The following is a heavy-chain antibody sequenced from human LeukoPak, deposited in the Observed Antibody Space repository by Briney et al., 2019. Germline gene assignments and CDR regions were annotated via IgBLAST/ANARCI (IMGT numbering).Heavy chain of an antibody. CDR3: AKDPNPYSSGWYRSFDY. D-gene: IGHD6-19*01. CDR2: ISGSGGST. Sequence: GGSLRLSCAASGFTFSSYAMSWVRQAPGKGLEWVSAISGSGGSTYYADSVKGRFTISRDNSKNTLYLQMNSLRAEDTAVYYCAKDPNPYSSGWYRSFDYWGQGTLVTVSS. V-gene: IGHV3-23*01. J-gene: IGHJ4*02. CDR1: GFTFSSYA.